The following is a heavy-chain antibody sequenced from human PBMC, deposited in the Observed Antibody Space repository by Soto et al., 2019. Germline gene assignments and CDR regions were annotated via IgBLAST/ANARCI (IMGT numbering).Heavy chain of an antibody. D-gene: IGHD3-3*01. CDR3: ARHSRTSDFWSGPDIYYYYYYMDV. J-gene: IGHJ6*03. CDR2: IYPGDSDT. Sequence: GESLKISCKGSGYSFTSYWIGWVRQMPGKGLEWMGIIYPGDSDTRYSPSFQGQVTISADKSISTAYLQWSSLKASDTAMYYCARHSRTSDFWSGPDIYYYYYYMDVWGKGTTVTVSS. CDR1: GYSFTSYW. V-gene: IGHV5-51*01.